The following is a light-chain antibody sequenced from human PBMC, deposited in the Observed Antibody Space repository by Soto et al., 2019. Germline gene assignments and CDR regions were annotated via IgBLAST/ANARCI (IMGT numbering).Light chain of an antibody. Sequence: DIQMTQSPSTLSASVGDRVTITCRASQSISSWLAWYQQKPGKAPKLLIYDASGLESGVPSRFSGSGSGTEFTLTISSLQPDDFATYYCQQYNSYSWTFGQGTK. CDR2: DAS. J-gene: IGKJ1*01. CDR1: QSISSW. CDR3: QQYNSYSWT. V-gene: IGKV1-5*01.